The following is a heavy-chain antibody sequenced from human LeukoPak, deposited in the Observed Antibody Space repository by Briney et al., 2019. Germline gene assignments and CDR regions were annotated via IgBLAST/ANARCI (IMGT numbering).Heavy chain of an antibody. CDR3: ARSHSGYCGGGSCYYYYGMDV. CDR1: GYTFTSYD. CDR2: MNPNSGNT. D-gene: IGHD2-15*01. J-gene: IGHJ6*02. V-gene: IGHV1-8*01. Sequence: ASVKVSCKASGYTFTSYDINWVRQATGQGLEWMGWMNPNSGNTGYAQKFQGRVTMTRNTSISTAYMELSSLRSEDTAVYYCARSHSGYCGGGSCYYYYGMDVWGQGTTVTVSS.